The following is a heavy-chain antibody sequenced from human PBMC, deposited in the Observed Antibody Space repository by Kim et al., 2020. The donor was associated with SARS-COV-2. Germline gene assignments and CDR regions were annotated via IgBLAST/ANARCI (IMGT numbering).Heavy chain of an antibody. J-gene: IGHJ4*02. Sequence: TTYYGDSVKGRLTMTRNNSRNTLYLEMNSLRGEETAVYYCAKDNGGVFDFWGQGALVTVSS. CDR3: AKDNGGVFDF. V-gene: IGHV3-23*01. CDR2: TT. D-gene: IGHD4-17*01.